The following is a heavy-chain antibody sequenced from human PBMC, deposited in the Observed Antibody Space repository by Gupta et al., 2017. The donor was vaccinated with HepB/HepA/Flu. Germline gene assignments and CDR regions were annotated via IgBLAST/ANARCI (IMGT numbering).Heavy chain of an antibody. V-gene: IGHV3-23*01. J-gene: IGHJ3*02. D-gene: IGHD4-23*01. CDR3: TKGRGGNYGGALDI. CDR1: GFTYNRFP. Sequence: EVQLLESGGGLVQPGGSLRLSCAASGFTYNRFPLSWVRQTPGKGLKWVSTSSASGYNTYYADSVGSRFTIARDNSKNTVYLQMNSLRVEDTAVYYCTKGRGGNYGGALDIWGQGTMVTVSS. CDR2: SSASGYNT.